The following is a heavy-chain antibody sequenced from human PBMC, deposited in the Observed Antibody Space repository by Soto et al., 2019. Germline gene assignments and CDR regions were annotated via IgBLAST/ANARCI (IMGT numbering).Heavy chain of an antibody. CDR2: IRQDGSEK. CDR1: GFTFSSYW. V-gene: IGHV3-7*01. CDR3: AREIKTTAIKYYYYGMDV. J-gene: IGHJ6*02. D-gene: IGHD4-4*01. Sequence: GGSLRLSCAASGFTFSSYWMNWGRQAPGKGLEWVANIRQDGSEKYYVDSVKGRFTISRDNAKNSLYLQMNSLRAEDTAVYYCAREIKTTAIKYYYYGMDVWGQGTTVTVSS.